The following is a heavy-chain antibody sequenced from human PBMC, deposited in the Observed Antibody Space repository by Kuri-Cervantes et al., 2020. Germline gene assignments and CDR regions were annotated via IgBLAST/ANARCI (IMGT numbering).Heavy chain of an antibody. J-gene: IGHJ4*02. CDR3: AKEDSRDGYNSFFDY. D-gene: IGHD5-24*01. V-gene: IGHV3-43*01. CDR2: ISWDGGST. Sequence: GESLKISCAASGFTFDDYTMHWVRQAPGKGLEWVSLISWDGGSTYYADSVKGRFTISRDNSKNTLYLQMNSLRAEDTAVYYCAKEDSRDGYNSFFDYWGQGTLVTVSS. CDR1: GFTFDDYT.